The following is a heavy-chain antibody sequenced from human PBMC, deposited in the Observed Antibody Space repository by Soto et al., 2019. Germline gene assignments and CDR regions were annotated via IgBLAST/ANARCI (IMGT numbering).Heavy chain of an antibody. CDR1: GVSVSSGSYY. Sequence: SETLSLTCTVSGVSVSSGSYYWYWIRRPPGKGLEWIGYIYNSKSTNYNPSLKSRVTISVDTSKNHFSLKLSSVTAADTAVYYCARERGSWLRFFDFWGLGTLVTVS. CDR2: IYNSKST. D-gene: IGHD5-12*01. CDR3: ARERGSWLRFFDF. J-gene: IGHJ4*02. V-gene: IGHV4-61*01.